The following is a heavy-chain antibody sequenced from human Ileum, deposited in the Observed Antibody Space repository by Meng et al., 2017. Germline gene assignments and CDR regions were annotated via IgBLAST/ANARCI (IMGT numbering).Heavy chain of an antibody. D-gene: IGHD3-22*01. J-gene: IGHJ5*02. CDR3: ARYYYDSSGVTWFDP. CDR2: FYFSGST. V-gene: IGHV4-31*03. CDR1: GDSLSSCDHY. Sequence: GHLEVSGPGLVNASTPLLLTCTGPGDSLSSCDHYWTWSRQHPGKGLELIGYFYFSGSTYYNPSLKSRVSISVDTSKNQFSLRMSSVTAADTAVYYCARYYYDSSGVTWFDPWGQGTLVTVSS.